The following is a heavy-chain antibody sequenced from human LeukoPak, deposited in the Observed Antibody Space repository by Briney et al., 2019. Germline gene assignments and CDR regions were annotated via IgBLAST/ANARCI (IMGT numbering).Heavy chain of an antibody. CDR3: AREGYYYDSSGPIDY. D-gene: IGHD3-22*01. CDR2: ISHSGNT. J-gene: IGHJ4*02. V-gene: IGHV4-31*03. CDR1: GGSISSGGYY. Sequence: SETLSLTCTVSGGSISSGGYYWSWIRQRPGTGLEWMGYISHSGNTYYNPSLKSRLNISADTSRNQFSLKLRSVTAADTALYFCAREGYYYDSSGPIDYWGQGTRVTVSS.